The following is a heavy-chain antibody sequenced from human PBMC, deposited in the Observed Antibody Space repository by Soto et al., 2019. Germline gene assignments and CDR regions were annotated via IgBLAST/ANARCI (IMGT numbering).Heavy chain of an antibody. Sequence: EFLTICFTGSGYSFTSYWIGLVRQMPGKGLEWMGIIYPGDSDTRYSPSFQGQVTISADKSISTAYLQWSSLKASDTAMYYCARHHTPYWNYRGLNWFDPWGQGTLVTVSS. J-gene: IGHJ5*02. CDR1: GYSFTSYW. V-gene: IGHV5-51*01. CDR3: ARHHTPYWNYRGLNWFDP. CDR2: IYPGDSDT. D-gene: IGHD1-7*01.